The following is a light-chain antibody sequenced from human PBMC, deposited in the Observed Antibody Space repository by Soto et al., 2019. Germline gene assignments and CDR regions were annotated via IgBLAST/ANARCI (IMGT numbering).Light chain of an antibody. Sequence: EIVMTQSPATLSVSPGERANLSCRASQSVSGNLAWYQQKPGKAPRLLIYAASTRATGIPARFSGSGSGTEFTLTISSLQSEDFAVYYGQQYNNWPPITFGPGTKVDIK. CDR1: QSVSGN. CDR3: QQYNNWPPIT. CDR2: AAS. J-gene: IGKJ3*01. V-gene: IGKV3-15*01.